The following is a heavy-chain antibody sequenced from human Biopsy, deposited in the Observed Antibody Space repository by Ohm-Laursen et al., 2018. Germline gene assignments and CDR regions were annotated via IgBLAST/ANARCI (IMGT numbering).Heavy chain of an antibody. CDR3: ARNYILTGHTLDY. D-gene: IGHD3-9*01. CDR2: IYDTGST. Sequence: GTLSLTCNVSGGGSMGSYQWSWVRQPPGKGLEWIGYIYDTGSTKYNPSLESRVTISIDTSKNQFSLNLRSVTAADTAVYYCARNYILTGHTLDYWGQGALVTVTS. J-gene: IGHJ4*02. V-gene: IGHV4-59*01. CDR1: GGGSMGSYQ.